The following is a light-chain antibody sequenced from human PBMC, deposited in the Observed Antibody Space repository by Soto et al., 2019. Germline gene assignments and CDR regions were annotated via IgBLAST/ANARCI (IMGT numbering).Light chain of an antibody. Sequence: EIVLTQSPGTLSLSPGERVTLSCRASQSVSSSYLAWYQQKPGQTPRVLIYGASSRVTGIPDRFSGSGSGTDFTLTISRLEPEDFAVYYCQQYGSSPWTFGQGTKVEIK. J-gene: IGKJ1*01. CDR2: GAS. CDR1: QSVSSSY. CDR3: QQYGSSPWT. V-gene: IGKV3-20*01.